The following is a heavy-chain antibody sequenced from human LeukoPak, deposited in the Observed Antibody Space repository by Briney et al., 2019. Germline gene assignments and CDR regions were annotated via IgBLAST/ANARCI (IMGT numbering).Heavy chain of an antibody. J-gene: IGHJ4*02. CDR3: AKDIFTMVRGVVDY. Sequence: GGSLRLSCAASGFTFDDYAMHWVRQAPGKGLEWVSGISWNSGSIGYADSVKGRFTISRDNAKNSLYLQMNSLRAEDTALYYCAKDIFTMVRGVVDYWGQGTLVTVS. CDR1: GFTFDDYA. CDR2: ISWNSGSI. V-gene: IGHV3-9*01. D-gene: IGHD3-10*01.